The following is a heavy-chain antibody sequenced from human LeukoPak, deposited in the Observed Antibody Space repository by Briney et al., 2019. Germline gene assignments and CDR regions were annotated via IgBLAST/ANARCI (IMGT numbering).Heavy chain of an antibody. Sequence: GRSLRLSCAASGFTFSSYAMHWVRQAPGKGLEWVAVISYDGSNKYYADSVKGRFTISRDNSKNTLYLQMNSLRAEDTAVYYCARDRTYQPRIKIGADHYYYGMDVWGQGTTVTVSS. J-gene: IGHJ6*02. CDR1: GFTFSSYA. V-gene: IGHV3-30-3*01. D-gene: IGHD2-2*01. CDR3: ARDRTYQPRIKIGADHYYYGMDV. CDR2: ISYDGSNK.